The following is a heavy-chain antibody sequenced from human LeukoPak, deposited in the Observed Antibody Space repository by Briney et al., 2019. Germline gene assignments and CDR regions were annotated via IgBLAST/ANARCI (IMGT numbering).Heavy chain of an antibody. CDR1: GFTFSSYC. CDR3: ARAGEQLVRNWFDP. J-gene: IGHJ5*02. D-gene: IGHD6-13*01. V-gene: IGHV3-66*01. CDR2: IYSGGST. Sequence: PGGSLRLSCAASGFTFSSYCMAWVRQAPGKGLEWVSVIYSGGSTYYADSVKGRFTISRDNSKNTLYLQMNSLRAEDTAVYYCARAGEQLVRNWFDPWGQGTLVTVSS.